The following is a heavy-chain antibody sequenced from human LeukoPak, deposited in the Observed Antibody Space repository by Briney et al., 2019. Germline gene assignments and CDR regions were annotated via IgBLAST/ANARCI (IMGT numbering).Heavy chain of an antibody. CDR2: IYYSGST. D-gene: IGHD3-22*01. CDR1: GGSISSYY. V-gene: IGHV4-59*01. J-gene: IGHJ6*03. Sequence: NPSETLSLTCTVSGGSISSYYWSWIRQPPGKGLEWIGYIYYSGSTNYNPSLKSRVTISVDTSKNQFSLKLSSVTAADTAVYYCAREVGINYYMDVWGKGTTVTVSS. CDR3: AREVGINYYMDV.